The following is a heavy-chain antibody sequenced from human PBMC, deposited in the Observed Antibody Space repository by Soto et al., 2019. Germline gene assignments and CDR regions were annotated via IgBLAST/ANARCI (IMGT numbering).Heavy chain of an antibody. Sequence: GGSLRLSCAASGFTFSSYSMNWARQAPGKGLEWVSSISSSSYIYYADSVKGRFTISRDNAKNSLYLQMNSLRAEDTAVYYCARDREGVGAGLFWGQGTMVTVSS. CDR2: ISSSSYI. CDR3: ARDREGVGAGLF. J-gene: IGHJ3*01. V-gene: IGHV3-21*01. D-gene: IGHD1-26*01. CDR1: GFTFSSYS.